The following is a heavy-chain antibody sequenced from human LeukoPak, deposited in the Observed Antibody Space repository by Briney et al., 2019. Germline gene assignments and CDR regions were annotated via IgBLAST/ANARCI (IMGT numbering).Heavy chain of an antibody. V-gene: IGHV4-59*08. Sequence: SETLSLTCTVSGGSIISYYWSWIRQPPGKGLEWIGYIYSSGSSNYNPSLKRRVTISVDTSKNQFSLKLSSVTAADTAVYYCASMAARAFDYWGQGTLVTVSS. D-gene: IGHD6-6*01. CDR3: ASMAARAFDY. CDR2: IYSSGSS. J-gene: IGHJ4*02. CDR1: GGSIISYY.